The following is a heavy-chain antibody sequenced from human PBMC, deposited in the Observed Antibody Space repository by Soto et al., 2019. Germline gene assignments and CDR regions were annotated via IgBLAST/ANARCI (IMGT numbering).Heavy chain of an antibody. Sequence: ASVKVSCKASGYTFTSSPIHWVRQAPGQGLEWMGWISGGNGDTRYSQKFQGRVTLTRDTSATTAYMEVSSLTSEDTAIYYCAREYSSSAPDSWGPGTLVTSPQ. D-gene: IGHD6-13*01. V-gene: IGHV1-3*01. CDR1: GYTFTSSP. CDR3: AREYSSSAPDS. CDR2: ISGGNGDT. J-gene: IGHJ4*02.